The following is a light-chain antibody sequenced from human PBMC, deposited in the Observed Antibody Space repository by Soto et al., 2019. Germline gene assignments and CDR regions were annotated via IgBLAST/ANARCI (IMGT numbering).Light chain of an antibody. CDR2: DAS. Sequence: DIQMTQSPSTLSASVGDRVTITCRASQSISSWLAWYQQKPGEAPKLLIYDASSLESGVPSRFSGSASGTEFTLTISSLQPDDFATYFCQQYDIYSPMWTFGPGTKVEIK. CDR1: QSISSW. V-gene: IGKV1-5*01. CDR3: QQYDIYSPMWT. J-gene: IGKJ1*01.